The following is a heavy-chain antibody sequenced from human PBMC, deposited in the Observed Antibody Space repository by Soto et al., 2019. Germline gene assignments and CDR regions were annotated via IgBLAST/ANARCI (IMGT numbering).Heavy chain of an antibody. CDR3: ARPFRGYSYGYDY. V-gene: IGHV1-2*04. J-gene: IGHJ4*02. Sequence: ASVKVSCKASVYTFTGYYIHWVRQAPGQGLEWMGWINPNSGGTNYAQKFQGWVTMTRDTSISTAYMELSRLRSDDTAVYYCARPFRGYSYGYDYWGQGTLVTVSS. CDR2: INPNSGGT. CDR1: VYTFTGYY. D-gene: IGHD5-18*01.